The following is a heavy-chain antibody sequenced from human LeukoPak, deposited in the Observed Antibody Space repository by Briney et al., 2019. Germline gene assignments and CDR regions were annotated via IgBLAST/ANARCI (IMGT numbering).Heavy chain of an antibody. Sequence: GGSLRLSCAASGFTFSSSGMSWVRQAPGKGLEWVANLKQDGSEKYYLDSVKGRFTISRDNAKNSVYLQMNSLRGEDTAVYYCARALGAFDIWGQGTMVTVSS. CDR3: ARALGAFDI. CDR1: GFTFSSSG. V-gene: IGHV3-7*01. J-gene: IGHJ3*02. CDR2: LKQDGSEK.